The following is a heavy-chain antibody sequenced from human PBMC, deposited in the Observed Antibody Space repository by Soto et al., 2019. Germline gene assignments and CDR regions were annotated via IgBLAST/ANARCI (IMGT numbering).Heavy chain of an antibody. J-gene: IGHJ4*02. V-gene: IGHV3-33*01. CDR3: ARADFTYYDFWSGPY. D-gene: IGHD3-3*01. CDR1: GFTFSSYG. Sequence: QVQLVEAGGGVVQPGRSLRLSCAASGFTFSSYGMHWVRQAPGKGLEWVAVIWYDGSNKYYADFVKGRFTISRDNSKNTLYLQMNSLSAEDTAVYYCARADFTYYDFWSGPYWGQGTLVTVSS. CDR2: IWYDGSNK.